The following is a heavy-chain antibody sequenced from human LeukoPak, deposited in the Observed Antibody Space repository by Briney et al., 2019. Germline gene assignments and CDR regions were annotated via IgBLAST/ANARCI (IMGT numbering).Heavy chain of an antibody. J-gene: IGHJ3*02. CDR1: GFSISDYG. Sequence: GGSLRLSCAVSGFSISDYGMHWVRQAPGKGLERVAVISSNGATGHDADSMKGRFTISRDNSKNTVYLQMSSVTTEDTALYYCAKDHENWRWLDIWGQGTMVTVSS. V-gene: IGHV3-30*18. CDR2: ISSNGATG. D-gene: IGHD1-1*01. CDR3: AKDHENWRWLDI.